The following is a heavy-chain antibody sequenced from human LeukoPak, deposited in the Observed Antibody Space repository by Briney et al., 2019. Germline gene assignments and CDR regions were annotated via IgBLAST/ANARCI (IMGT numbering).Heavy chain of an antibody. Sequence: GASVKVSCKASGYTFTGYYMHWVRQAPGQGLEWMGWINPNSGGTNYAQKFQGRVTMTRDTSISTAYMELSRLRSDDTAVYYCARELTSSRVLRYFDWLGHNWPYNWFDPWGQGTLVTVSS. CDR1: GYTFTGYY. CDR3: ARELTSSRVLRYFDWLGHNWPYNWFDP. D-gene: IGHD3-9*01. J-gene: IGHJ5*02. V-gene: IGHV1-2*02. CDR2: INPNSGGT.